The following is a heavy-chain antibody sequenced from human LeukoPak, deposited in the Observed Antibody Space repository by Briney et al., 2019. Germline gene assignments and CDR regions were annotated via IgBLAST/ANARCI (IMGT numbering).Heavy chain of an antibody. V-gene: IGHV3-7*01. Sequence: GGCPRLSPVASGFTFDDYAMHWVRQAPGKGLEWVANIKQDESQKYYVDSVKGRFTISRDNAQKTLYLQMSSLRDEDTAVYFCARVFYYGSRYYSMDVWGKGTTVTISS. CDR2: IKQDESQK. D-gene: IGHD3-10*01. CDR3: ARVFYYGSRYYSMDV. CDR1: GFTFDDYA. J-gene: IGHJ6*03.